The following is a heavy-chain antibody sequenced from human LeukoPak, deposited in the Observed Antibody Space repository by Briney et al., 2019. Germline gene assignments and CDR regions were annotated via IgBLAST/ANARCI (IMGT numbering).Heavy chain of an antibody. CDR1: GYTFTSYG. CDR3: ARDGISSSWYGRFDP. D-gene: IGHD6-13*01. CDR2: ISAYNGNT. Sequence: ASVKVSCKASGYTFTSYGISWVRQAPGQGLEWMGWISAYNGNTNYAQKLQGRVTMTTDTSTSTAYMELRSLRSDDTAVYYCARDGISSSWYGRFDPWGQGTLVTVSS. J-gene: IGHJ5*02. V-gene: IGHV1-18*01.